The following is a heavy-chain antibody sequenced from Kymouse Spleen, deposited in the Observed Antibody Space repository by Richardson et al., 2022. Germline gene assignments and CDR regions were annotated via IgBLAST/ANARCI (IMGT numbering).Heavy chain of an antibody. CDR2: ISSSSSYI. CDR1: GFTFSSYS. CDR3: ARASIAARYFDY. V-gene: IGHV3-21*03. D-gene: IGHD6-6*01. Sequence: EVQLVESGGGLVKPGGSLRLSCAASGFTFSSYSMNWVRQAPGKGLEWVSSISSSSSYIYYADSVKGRFTISRDNAKNSLYLQMNSLRAEDTAVYYCARASIAARYFDYWGQGTLVTVSS. J-gene: IGHJ4*02.